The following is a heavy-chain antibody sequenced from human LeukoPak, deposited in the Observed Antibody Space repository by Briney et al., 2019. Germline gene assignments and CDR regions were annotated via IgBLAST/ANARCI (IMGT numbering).Heavy chain of an antibody. D-gene: IGHD2-21*02. CDR3: ATSRDWRVES. CDR2: ITGGSNNI. CDR1: GFTFTDYN. J-gene: IGHJ4*02. Sequence: GGSLRLSCAASGFTFTDYNMNWVRQTPGKRLEWVSYITGGSNNILYADSVKGRFTISRDNAKNSLYLQMNSLRDEDTAVYYCATSRDWRVESWGRGIAVTVSS. V-gene: IGHV3-48*02.